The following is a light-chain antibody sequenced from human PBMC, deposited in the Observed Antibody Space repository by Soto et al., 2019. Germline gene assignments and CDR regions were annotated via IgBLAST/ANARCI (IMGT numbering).Light chain of an antibody. CDR3: QQYKNWPRT. Sequence: EIVLTQSPATLSVSPGERVTLFCRASESVDINLAWYQQKPGQAPRLLIYGASTRATDMPGTFSGRGSGTEFTLTISSLQSEDFAVYHCQQYKNWPRTFGQGTKVDIK. V-gene: IGKV3-15*01. CDR2: GAS. J-gene: IGKJ1*01. CDR1: ESVDIN.